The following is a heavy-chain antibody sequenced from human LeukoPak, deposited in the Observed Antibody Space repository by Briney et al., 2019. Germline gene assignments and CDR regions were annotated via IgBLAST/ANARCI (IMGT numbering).Heavy chain of an antibody. CDR2: ISAYNGNT. V-gene: IGHV1-18*04. CDR1: GYTFTSYY. Sequence: ASVKVSCKASGYTFTSYYMHWVRQAPGQGLEWMGWISAYNGNTNYAQKLQGRVTMTTDTSTSTAYMELRSLRSDDTAVYYCARDLGYYDSSGYYPDFDYWGQGTLVTVSS. D-gene: IGHD3-22*01. CDR3: ARDLGYYDSSGYYPDFDY. J-gene: IGHJ4*02.